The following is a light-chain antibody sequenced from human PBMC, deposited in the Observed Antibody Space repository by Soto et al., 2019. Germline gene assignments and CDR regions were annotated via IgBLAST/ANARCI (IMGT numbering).Light chain of an antibody. Sequence: QSALPQPPSLSGSPGQSVTISCTGTSSEVGANNRVSWYQQSPGTAPKLMIYEVSDRPSGVPARFSGSKSGNTASLTISGLQAEDKADYACCSHASSNSCVFRTGTKVTVL. CDR3: CSHASSNSCV. CDR1: SSEVGANNR. CDR2: EVS. V-gene: IGLV2-18*02. J-gene: IGLJ1*01.